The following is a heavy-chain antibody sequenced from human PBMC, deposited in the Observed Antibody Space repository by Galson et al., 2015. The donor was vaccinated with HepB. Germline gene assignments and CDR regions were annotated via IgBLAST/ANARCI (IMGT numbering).Heavy chain of an antibody. V-gene: IGHV3-21*01. D-gene: IGHD2-2*01. CDR1: GFTFGSYS. Sequence: SLRLCCAASGFTFGSYSLNWVRQAPGKGLEWVSSISSSSSYIYYADSVKGRFTISRDNAKNSLYLQMNSLRAEDTAVYYCARDHTVSSPEGYWGQGTLVTVSS. CDR2: ISSSSSYI. CDR3: ARDHTVSSPEGY. J-gene: IGHJ4*02.